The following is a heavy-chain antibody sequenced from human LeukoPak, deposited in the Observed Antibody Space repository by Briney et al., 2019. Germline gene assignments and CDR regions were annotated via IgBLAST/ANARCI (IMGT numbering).Heavy chain of an antibody. Sequence: GGSLRLSCAASGFTFSSHALHWVRQAPGKGLEWVAVISYDSSNEWYRDSVKGRFTISRDNSRSTLFLQMNRLTPEDTAVYYCARAVSGRFDYWGQGTLVTVSS. D-gene: IGHD6-19*01. CDR3: ARAVSGRFDY. CDR2: ISYDSSNE. V-gene: IGHV3-30-3*01. CDR1: GFTFSSHA. J-gene: IGHJ4*02.